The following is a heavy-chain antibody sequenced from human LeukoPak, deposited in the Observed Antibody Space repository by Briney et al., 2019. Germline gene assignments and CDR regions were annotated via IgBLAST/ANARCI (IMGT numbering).Heavy chain of an antibody. CDR1: GFTFSSYS. CDR3: AREWFLAFDI. Sequence: GGSLRLSCAASGFTFSSYSMNWVRQAPGKGLEWVSYISSSSTIYYADSVKGRFTISRDNAKNSLYLQMNSLRAEDTAVYYCAREWFLAFDIWGQGTMVTVSS. J-gene: IGHJ3*02. CDR2: ISSSSTI. V-gene: IGHV3-48*01. D-gene: IGHD3-10*01.